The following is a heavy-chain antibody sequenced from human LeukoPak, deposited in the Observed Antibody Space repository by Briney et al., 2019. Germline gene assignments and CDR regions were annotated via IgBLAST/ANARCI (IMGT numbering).Heavy chain of an antibody. J-gene: IGHJ4*02. CDR1: GDSINSYY. Sequence: SETLSLTCNVSGDSINSYYWSWIRPPPGKELERIGYIYYSGSTNYNPSLKSRVTISVDTSKNQFSLKLSSVTAADTAVYYCARHTTMAHFDYWGQGTLVTVSS. CDR3: ARHTTMAHFDY. CDR2: IYYSGST. D-gene: IGHD5-18*01. V-gene: IGHV4-59*08.